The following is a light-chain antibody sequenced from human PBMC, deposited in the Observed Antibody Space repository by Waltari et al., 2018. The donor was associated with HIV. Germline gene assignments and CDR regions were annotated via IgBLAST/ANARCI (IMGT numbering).Light chain of an antibody. CDR1: TSNIGRNT. Sequence: QSVLTQPPSASGTPEQRVTISCSGSTSNIGRNTVSWFQQFPGTAPNVLIYGKNKRPSGVPDRFSGAKSGTSASLAISGLQSEDEADYYCASWDDSLNGPVFGGGTKLTVV. CDR2: GKN. CDR3: ASWDDSLNGPV. J-gene: IGLJ2*01. V-gene: IGLV1-44*01.